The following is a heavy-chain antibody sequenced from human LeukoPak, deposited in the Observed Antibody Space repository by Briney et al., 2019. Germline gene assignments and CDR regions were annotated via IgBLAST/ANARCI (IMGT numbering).Heavy chain of an antibody. J-gene: IGHJ6*02. CDR3: TRGSQSDYYYGMDV. V-gene: IGHV3-49*03. CDR2: IRSKAYGGTT. CDR1: GFTFGDYA. Sequence: GGSLRLSCTASGFTFGDYAMSWFRQAPGKGLEWVGFIRSKAYGGTTEYAASVKGRFTISRGDSKSIAYLQMNSLKTEDTAVYYCTRGSQSDYYYGMDVWGQGTTVTVSS.